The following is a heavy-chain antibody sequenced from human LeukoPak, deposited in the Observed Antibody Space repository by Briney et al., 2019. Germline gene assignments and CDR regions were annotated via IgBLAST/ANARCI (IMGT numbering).Heavy chain of an antibody. CDR1: GFTFSSYS. Sequence: PGGSLRLSCAASGFTFSSYSMNWVRQAPGKGLEWVSSISSSSSYIYYADSVKGRFTISRDNAKNSLYLQMNGLRAEDTALYYCARGNGDYVSLFDYWGQGTLVTVSS. CDR3: ARGNGDYVSLFDY. J-gene: IGHJ4*02. V-gene: IGHV3-21*01. CDR2: ISSSSSYI. D-gene: IGHD4-17*01.